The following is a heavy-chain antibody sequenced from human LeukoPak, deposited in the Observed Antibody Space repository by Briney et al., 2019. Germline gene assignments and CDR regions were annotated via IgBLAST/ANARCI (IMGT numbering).Heavy chain of an antibody. J-gene: IGHJ4*02. Sequence: GGSLRLSCAASGFTFSSYGMHWVRQAPGKGLEWVAVIWYDGSNKYYADSVKGRFTISRDNSKNTLYLQMNSLRAEDTAVYYCARGVLRYFDWLAYWGQGTLVTVSP. V-gene: IGHV3-33*01. CDR3: ARGVLRYFDWLAY. CDR1: GFTFSSYG. CDR2: IWYDGSNK. D-gene: IGHD3-9*01.